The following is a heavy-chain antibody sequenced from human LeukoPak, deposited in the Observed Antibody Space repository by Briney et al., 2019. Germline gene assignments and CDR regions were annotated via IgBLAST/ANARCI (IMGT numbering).Heavy chain of an antibody. D-gene: IGHD6-6*01. CDR2: IYYGGST. Sequence: PSETLSLTCSVSGGSIGISYYYWGWIRRPPGKGLEWIGNIYYGGSTYYNPSLESRVTISVDTSKNQFSLKLSSVSAADTAIYYCARVRGTDSTSGTPYHYYYFMDVWGKGTTVTVSS. CDR3: ARVRGTDSTSGTPYHYYYFMDV. CDR1: GGSIGISYYY. J-gene: IGHJ6*03. V-gene: IGHV4-39*01.